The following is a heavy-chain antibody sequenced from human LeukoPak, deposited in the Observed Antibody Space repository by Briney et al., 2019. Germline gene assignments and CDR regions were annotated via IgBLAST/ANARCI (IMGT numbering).Heavy chain of an antibody. D-gene: IGHD1-26*01. V-gene: IGHV1-69*05. Sequence: SVKVSCKASGGTFSSYAISWVRQAPGQGLEWMGGIIPIFGTANYAQKFQGRVTITTDESTSTAYMELSSLRSEDTAVYYCARGRVGAANCLDYRGQGTLVTVSS. CDR2: IIPIFGTA. CDR1: GGTFSSYA. J-gene: IGHJ4*02. CDR3: ARGRVGAANCLDY.